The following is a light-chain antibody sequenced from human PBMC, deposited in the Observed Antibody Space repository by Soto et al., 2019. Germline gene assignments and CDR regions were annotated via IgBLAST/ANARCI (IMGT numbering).Light chain of an antibody. CDR3: QQYYSTPLT. V-gene: IGKV4-1*01. J-gene: IGKJ4*01. CDR1: QSVLYSSNNKNY. CDR2: WAS. Sequence: DIVMTQSPDSLAVSLGERATLNCKSSQSVLYSSNNKNYLVWYQQKPGQPPKLLIYWASTRESGVPDRFSGSGSGTDFTLTISSLQAEDVAVYYCQQYYSTPLTFGGGTKVDI.